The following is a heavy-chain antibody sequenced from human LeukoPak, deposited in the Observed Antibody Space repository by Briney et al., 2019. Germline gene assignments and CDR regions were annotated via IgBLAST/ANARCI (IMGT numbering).Heavy chain of an antibody. D-gene: IGHD1-26*01. V-gene: IGHV1-46*01. CDR1: GYSFTSYY. Sequence: ASVKVSCKASGYSFTSYYMHWVRQAPGQGLEWMGIINPSGGSTSFAQKFQGRVTITADESTSTAYMELSSLRSEDTAVYYCARDSGSYYSPGRHFDYWGQGTLVTVSS. J-gene: IGHJ4*02. CDR2: INPSGGST. CDR3: ARDSGSYYSPGRHFDY.